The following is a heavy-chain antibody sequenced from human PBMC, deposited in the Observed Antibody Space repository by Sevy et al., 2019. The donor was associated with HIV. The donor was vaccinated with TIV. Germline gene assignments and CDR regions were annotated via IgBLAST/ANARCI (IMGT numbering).Heavy chain of an antibody. Sequence: GGSLRLSCAASGFTFSKYSMSWVRQPPWKGLEWVSTLSFGRGEINYADSVKGRFTISRDNSKSSVYLQMNNLRPEDTAVYYCAREGCTKPHDHWGQGTLVTVSS. CDR2: LSFGRGEI. D-gene: IGHD2-8*01. J-gene: IGHJ4*02. CDR3: AREGCTKPHDH. CDR1: GFTFSKYS. V-gene: IGHV3-23*01.